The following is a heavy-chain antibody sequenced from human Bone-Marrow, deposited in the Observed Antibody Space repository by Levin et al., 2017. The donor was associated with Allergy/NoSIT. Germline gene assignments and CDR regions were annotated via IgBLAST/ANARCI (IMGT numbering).Heavy chain of an antibody. CDR3: ARDRFYSDSGSNFSWFDP. Sequence: GESLKISCAASGFTFSTYWMHWVRQAPGKGLVWVSRIQSNGKTNYADSVKGRFTISRDNAKNTPYLQLNSLTVEDTAVYYCARDRFYSDSGSNFSWFDPWGQGTLVTVSS. CDR2: IQSNGKT. CDR1: GFTFSTYW. J-gene: IGHJ5*02. D-gene: IGHD3-10*01. V-gene: IGHV3-74*01.